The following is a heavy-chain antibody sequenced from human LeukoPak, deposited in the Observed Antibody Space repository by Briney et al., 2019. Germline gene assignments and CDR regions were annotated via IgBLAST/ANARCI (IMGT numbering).Heavy chain of an antibody. V-gene: IGHV3-23*01. D-gene: IGHD3-10*02. CDR3: AKVPSPANVPGRPPFLDA. CDR1: GFTFSSSA. CDR2: IDYSGGST. J-gene: IGHJ6*02. Sequence: GGSLRLSCAASGFTFSSSAMSWVRQAPGKGLEWVSTIDYSGGSTYYADSVKGRFTISRDNSKNTLYMQMNSLRADDTAIYYGAKVPSPANVPGRPPFLDAGAQG.